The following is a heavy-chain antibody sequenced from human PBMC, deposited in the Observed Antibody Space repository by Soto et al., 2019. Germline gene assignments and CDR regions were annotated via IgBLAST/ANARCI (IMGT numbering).Heavy chain of an antibody. CDR1: GFTFSSYW. Sequence: GGSLRRCFAASGFTFSSYWMHWVRQAPGEVLGWVSAISGSGGSTYYAYSVKGRFTISRDTSKNSLYMQMNSLRAEETAVHYCARGPPIAXITFLAYGGQGTLVTVSS. V-gene: IGHV3-23*01. D-gene: IGHD2-21*01. CDR2: ISGSGGST. J-gene: IGHJ4*02. CDR3: ARGPPIAXITFLAY.